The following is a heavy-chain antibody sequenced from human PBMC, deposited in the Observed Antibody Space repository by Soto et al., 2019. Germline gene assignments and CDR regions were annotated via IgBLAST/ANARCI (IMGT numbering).Heavy chain of an antibody. J-gene: IGHJ6*02. Sequence: RRLSCAASGFTFSSYGMHWVRQAPGKGLEWVAVISYDGSNKYYADSVKGRFTISRDNSKNTLYLQMNSLRAEDTAVYYCAKARRQDGDFWSGLEYGMDVWGQGTTVTVSS. CDR2: ISYDGSNK. V-gene: IGHV3-30*18. CDR3: AKARRQDGDFWSGLEYGMDV. CDR1: GFTFSSYG. D-gene: IGHD3-3*01.